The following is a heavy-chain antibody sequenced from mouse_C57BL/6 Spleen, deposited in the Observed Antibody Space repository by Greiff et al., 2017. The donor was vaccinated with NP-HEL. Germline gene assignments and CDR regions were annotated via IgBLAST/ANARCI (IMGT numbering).Heavy chain of an antibody. CDR3: ARIAPDYDGAGAYYAMDY. CDR1: GFSPSTFGMG. D-gene: IGHD2-4*01. J-gene: IGHJ4*01. Sequence: QVTLKVSGPGILQPSQTLSLTCSFSGFSPSTFGMGVGWIRQPSGKGLEWLAHIWWDDDKYYNPALQSRLTISKDTSKNQVFLKIANVDTADTATYYCARIAPDYDGAGAYYAMDYWGQGTSVTVSS. CDR2: IWWDDDK. V-gene: IGHV8-8*01.